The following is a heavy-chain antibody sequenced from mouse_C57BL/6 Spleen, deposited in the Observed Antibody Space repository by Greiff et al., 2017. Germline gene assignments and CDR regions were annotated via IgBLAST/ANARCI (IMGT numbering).Heavy chain of an antibody. V-gene: IGHV5-17*01. J-gene: IGHJ3*01. Sequence: EVKLMESGGGLVKPGGSLKLSCAASGFTFSDYGMHWVRQAPEKGLEWVAYISSGSSTIYYADKVKGRFTISRDNAKNTLFLQMTSLRSEDTAMYYCARQDYSNYVTAWFAYWGQGTLVTVSA. D-gene: IGHD2-5*01. CDR2: ISSGSSTI. CDR1: GFTFSDYG. CDR3: ARQDYSNYVTAWFAY.